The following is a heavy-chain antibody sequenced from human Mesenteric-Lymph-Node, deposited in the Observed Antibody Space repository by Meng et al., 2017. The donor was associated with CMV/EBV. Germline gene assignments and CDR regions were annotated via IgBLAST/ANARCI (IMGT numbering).Heavy chain of an antibody. CDR3: ARGGSRIFDY. J-gene: IGHJ4*02. D-gene: IGHD5-18*01. CDR1: GFTFSDYW. CDR2: IKQDGSEK. Sequence: GGSLRLSCAASGFTFSDYWMTWVRQAPGKGLEWVANIKQDGSEKYYVDSVKGRFTISRDNAKNSLYLQMNNLRAEDTAVYYCARGGSRIFDYWGQGTLVTVSS. V-gene: IGHV3-7*01.